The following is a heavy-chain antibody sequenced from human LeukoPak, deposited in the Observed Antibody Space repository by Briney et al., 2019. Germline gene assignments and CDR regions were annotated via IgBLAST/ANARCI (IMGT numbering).Heavy chain of an antibody. Sequence: SETLSLTCTVSGGSISGYYWSWIRQPPGKGLEWIGYIHYSGGTNYNPSLKSRVTISVDMSKNQFSLKLSSVTAADTAVYYCARLYYYGHGTMDVWGQGTTVTVSS. CDR2: IHYSGGT. D-gene: IGHD3-10*01. CDR3: ARLYYYGHGTMDV. CDR1: GGSISGYY. J-gene: IGHJ6*02. V-gene: IGHV4-59*08.